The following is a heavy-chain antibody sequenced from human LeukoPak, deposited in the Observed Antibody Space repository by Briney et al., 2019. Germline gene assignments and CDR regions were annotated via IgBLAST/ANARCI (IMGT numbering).Heavy chain of an antibody. CDR1: GFTLSTYD. CDR3: ARSVVGYYYFDS. Sequence: GGSLRLSCAASGFTLSTYDIHWVRQAPGKGLEWVAVIWNDGSNKYYGDSVRGRFTISRDNSKNTLYLQMNSLRAEDTAIYYCARSVVGYYYFDSWGQGTLVTVSS. V-gene: IGHV3-33*01. J-gene: IGHJ4*02. D-gene: IGHD5-18*01. CDR2: IWNDGSNK.